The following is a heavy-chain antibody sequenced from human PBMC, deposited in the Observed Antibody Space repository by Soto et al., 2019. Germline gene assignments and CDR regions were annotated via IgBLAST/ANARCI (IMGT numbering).Heavy chain of an antibody. V-gene: IGHV1-2*02. D-gene: IGHD3-10*01. CDR1: GYTFTGYY. CDR2: INPNSGDT. J-gene: IGHJ4*02. Sequence: GASVKVSCKASGYTFTGYYMHWVRQAPGQGLEWMGWINPNSGDTNYAQKLQGRVTMTTDTSMSTAYMELRSLRSDDTAVYYCARDHSLLRPLDYWGLGTLVTVSS. CDR3: ARDHSLLRPLDY.